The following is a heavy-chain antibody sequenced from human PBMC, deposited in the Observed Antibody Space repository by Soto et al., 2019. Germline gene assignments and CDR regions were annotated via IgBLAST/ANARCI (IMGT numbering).Heavy chain of an antibody. CDR1: GFTFSSYA. Sequence: EVQLLESGGGLVQPGGSLRLSCAASGFTFSSYAMSWVRQAPGKGLEWVSAISGSGGSTYYADSVKGRFTISRDNSKNTLYVQMNSLRAEDTAVYYCARGAYYYDSSGYLDYWGQGTLVTVSS. CDR2: ISGSGGST. V-gene: IGHV3-23*01. D-gene: IGHD3-22*01. J-gene: IGHJ4*02. CDR3: ARGAYYYDSSGYLDY.